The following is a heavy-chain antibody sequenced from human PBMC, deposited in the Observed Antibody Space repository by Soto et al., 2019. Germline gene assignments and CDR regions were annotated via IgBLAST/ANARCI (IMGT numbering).Heavy chain of an antibody. CDR2: IYYSGST. CDR3: ARHASLWFGEHIWYFDL. V-gene: IGHV4-59*08. CDR1: GGSISSYY. J-gene: IGHJ2*01. D-gene: IGHD3-10*01. Sequence: QVQLQESGPGLVKPSETLSLTCTVSGGSISSYYWSWIRQPPGKGLEWLGYIYYSGSTNYNPSLKSRVTISVDTSKNQFSLKLSSVTAADTAVYYCARHASLWFGEHIWYFDLWGRGTLVTVSS.